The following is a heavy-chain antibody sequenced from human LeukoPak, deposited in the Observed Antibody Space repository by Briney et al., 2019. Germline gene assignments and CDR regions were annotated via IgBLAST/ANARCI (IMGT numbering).Heavy chain of an antibody. Sequence: GGSLRLSCAASGVTFSSYGMHWVRQAPGKGLEWVAVIWYGGSNKYYADSVKGRFTISRDNSKNTLYLQMNSLRAEDTAVCYCARGTGPAASDIDYWGQGTLVTVSS. CDR1: GVTFSSYG. V-gene: IGHV3-33*08. J-gene: IGHJ4*02. CDR3: ARGTGPAASDIDY. CDR2: IWYGGSNK. D-gene: IGHD6-25*01.